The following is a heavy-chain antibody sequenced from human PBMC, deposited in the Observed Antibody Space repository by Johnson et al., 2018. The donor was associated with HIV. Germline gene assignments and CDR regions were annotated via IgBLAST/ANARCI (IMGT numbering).Heavy chain of an antibody. D-gene: IGHD6-6*01. CDR2: ISTSGKT. CDR1: GLSFSAYA. Sequence: VQLVESGGGLVQPAGSLGLSCTASGLSFSAYALTWVRQAPGKGLEWVSVISTSGKTYYADSVRGRFTVSRDNSKNTMYLQMNSLRAEDTAVYYCARVGQLVSSGHAFDIWGQGTMVTVSS. J-gene: IGHJ3*02. V-gene: IGHV3-23*04. CDR3: ARVGQLVSSGHAFDI.